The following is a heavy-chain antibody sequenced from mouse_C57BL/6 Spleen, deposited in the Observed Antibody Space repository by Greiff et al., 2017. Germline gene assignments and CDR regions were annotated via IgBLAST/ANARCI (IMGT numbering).Heavy chain of an antibody. Sequence: EVQLVESGGGLVKPGGSLKLSCAASGFTFSDYGMPWVRQAPEKGLEWVAYISSGCSTIYYADTVKGRFTISRDNAKNTLFLQMTSLRSEDTDMYYCARRGGNYAMDYWGQGTSVTVSS. CDR3: ARRGGNYAMDY. CDR2: ISSGCSTI. V-gene: IGHV5-17*01. J-gene: IGHJ4*01. CDR1: GFTFSDYG.